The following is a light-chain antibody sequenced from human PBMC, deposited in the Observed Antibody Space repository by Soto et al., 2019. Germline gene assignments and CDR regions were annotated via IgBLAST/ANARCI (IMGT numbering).Light chain of an antibody. J-gene: IGLJ1*01. CDR2: EVT. Sequence: QSALAQPASVSGCPGQSITISCTGSSSDVGAYNFVSWYQHHPGKAPKLILYEVTTRPSGVSSRFSGSKSGNTASLTISGLQADDEANYYCSSYTSSNTPYVFGTGTKVTVL. V-gene: IGLV2-14*01. CDR1: SSDVGAYNF. CDR3: SSYTSSNTPYV.